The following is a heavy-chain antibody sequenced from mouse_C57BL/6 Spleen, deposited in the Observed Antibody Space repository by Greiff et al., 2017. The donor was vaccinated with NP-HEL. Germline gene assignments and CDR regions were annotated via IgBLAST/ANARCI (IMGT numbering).Heavy chain of an antibody. CDR3: ARRAIYYDYYYFDY. V-gene: IGHV1-50*01. J-gene: IGHJ2*01. Sequence: QVQLQQSGAELVKPGASVKLSCKASGYTFTSYWMQWVKQRPGQGLEWIGEIDPSDSYTNYNQKFKGKATLTVDTSSSTAYMQLSSLTSEDSAVYYCARRAIYYDYYYFDYWGQGTTLTVSS. CDR2: IDPSDSYT. D-gene: IGHD2-4*01. CDR1: GYTFTSYW.